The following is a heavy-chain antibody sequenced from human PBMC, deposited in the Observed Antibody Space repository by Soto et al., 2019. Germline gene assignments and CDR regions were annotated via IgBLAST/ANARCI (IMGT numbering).Heavy chain of an antibody. CDR3: ARDGSGEYCSSTSCSKERDYYYYMDV. CDR2: IKQDGSEK. Sequence: GGSLRLSCAASGFTFSSYWMSWVRQAPGKGLEWVANIKQDGSEKYYVDSVKGRFTISRDNAKNSLYLQMNSLRAEDTAVYYCARDGSGEYCSSTSCSKERDYYYYMDVWGKGTTVTVSS. J-gene: IGHJ6*03. CDR1: GFTFSSYW. D-gene: IGHD2-2*01. V-gene: IGHV3-7*01.